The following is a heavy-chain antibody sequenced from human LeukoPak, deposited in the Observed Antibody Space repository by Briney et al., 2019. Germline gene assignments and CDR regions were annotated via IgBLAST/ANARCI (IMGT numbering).Heavy chain of an antibody. CDR1: GFTFSSYA. J-gene: IGHJ4*02. Sequence: GGSLRLSCAASGFTFSSYAMSWVRQAPGKGLEWVSAISGSGGSTYYADSVQGRFTISRDNSKNTLYLQMNSLRAEYTAVYYCAKDISCSSTSCYAPDYWGQGTLVTVSS. CDR2: ISGSGGST. D-gene: IGHD2-2*01. V-gene: IGHV3-23*01. CDR3: AKDISCSSTSCYAPDY.